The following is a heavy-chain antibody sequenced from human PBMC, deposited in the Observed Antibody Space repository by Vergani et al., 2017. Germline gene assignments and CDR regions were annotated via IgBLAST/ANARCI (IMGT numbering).Heavy chain of an antibody. J-gene: IGHJ6*03. V-gene: IGHV4-34*01. CDR1: GGSFSGYY. CDR3: ARGISSFRYYYYYYMDV. Sequence: QVQLQQWGAGLLKPSETLSLTCAVYGGSFSGYYWSWIRQPPGKGLEWIGEINHSGSTNYNQSLKSRVTISVDTSKNQFSLMLSSVTAADTAVYYCARGISSFRYYYYYYMDVWGKGTTVTVSS. D-gene: IGHD6-6*01. CDR2: INHSGST.